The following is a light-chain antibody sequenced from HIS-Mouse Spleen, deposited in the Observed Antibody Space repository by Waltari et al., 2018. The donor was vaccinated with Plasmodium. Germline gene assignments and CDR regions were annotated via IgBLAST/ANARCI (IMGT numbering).Light chain of an antibody. V-gene: IGKV3-20*01. Sequence: EIVLTQSPGPLSLSPGERATLSCRASHSVSSSYLAWYKQKPGQAPRLLIYGASSRATGIPDRFSGSGSGTDFTLTISRLEPEDFAVYYCQQYSSSPYTFGQGTKLEIK. CDR1: HSVSSSY. CDR3: QQYSSSPYT. CDR2: GAS. J-gene: IGKJ2*01.